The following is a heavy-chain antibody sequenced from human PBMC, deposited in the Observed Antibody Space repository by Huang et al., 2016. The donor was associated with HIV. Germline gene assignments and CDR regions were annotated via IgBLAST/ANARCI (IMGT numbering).Heavy chain of an antibody. V-gene: IGHV3-15*01. CDR1: GFTFSSAW. CDR2: IKRQSDGGTT. D-gene: IGHD1-26*01. J-gene: IGHJ4*02. CDR3: VTEFRNGGTSYEL. Sequence: EVQLVESGGGLVKPGGSLRLSCAASGFTFSSAWMSWVRQSPVKGLEWVGRIKRQSDGGTTDYAAPVKGRFTVARDDSKNTLYLQMNSLKTEDTAVYYCVTEFRNGGTSYELWGQGTVVTVSS.